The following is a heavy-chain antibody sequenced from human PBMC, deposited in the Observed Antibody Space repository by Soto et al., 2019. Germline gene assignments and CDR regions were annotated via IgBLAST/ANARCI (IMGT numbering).Heavy chain of an antibody. D-gene: IGHD3-10*01. J-gene: IGHJ4*02. CDR1: GYTFTSYY. CDR3: ARDLVSPGHYYYGSGSLFDY. CDR2: INPSGGGT. V-gene: IGHV1-46*03. Sequence: GASVKVSCKASGYTFTSYYMHWVRQAPGQGLEWMGIINPSGGGTSYAQKFQGRVTMTRDTSTSTVYMELSSLRSEDTAVYYCARDLVSPGHYYYGSGSLFDYWGQGTLVTVSS.